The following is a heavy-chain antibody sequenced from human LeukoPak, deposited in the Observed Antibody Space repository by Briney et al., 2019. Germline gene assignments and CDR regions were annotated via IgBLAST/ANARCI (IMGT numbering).Heavy chain of an antibody. CDR1: GFTFSSDP. CDR2: ITSDGSST. Sequence: GGSLRLSCAASGFTFSSDPMHWVRQAPGRGLEYVSAITSDGSSTYYANSVKGRFTISRDNSKNTLYLQMGGLSAEDMAVYYCARVGGNNRRYYYYYGMDVWGQGTTVTVSS. CDR3: ARVGGNNRRYYYYYGMDV. V-gene: IGHV3-64*01. D-gene: IGHD4-23*01. J-gene: IGHJ6*02.